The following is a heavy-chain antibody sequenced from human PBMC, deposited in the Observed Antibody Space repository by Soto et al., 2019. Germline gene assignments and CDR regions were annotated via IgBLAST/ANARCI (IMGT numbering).Heavy chain of an antibody. D-gene: IGHD3-16*02. V-gene: IGHV1-2*02. Sequence: ASVKVSCKASGYTFTGYYMHWVRQAPGQGLEWMGWINPNSGGTNYAQKFQGRVTMTRDTSISTAYMELSRLRSDDTAVYYCARDGRLITFGGVIAPYYYYYGMDVWGQGTAVTVSS. CDR3: ARDGRLITFGGVIAPYYYYYGMDV. J-gene: IGHJ6*02. CDR1: GYTFTGYY. CDR2: INPNSGGT.